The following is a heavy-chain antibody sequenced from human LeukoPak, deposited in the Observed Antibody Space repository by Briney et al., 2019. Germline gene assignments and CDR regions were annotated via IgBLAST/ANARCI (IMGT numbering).Heavy chain of an antibody. D-gene: IGHD3-10*01. CDR1: GDSVSGYY. J-gene: IGHJ3*02. CDR2: THHSGNT. V-gene: IGHV4-59*08. Sequence: SETLSLTCIVSGDSVSGYYWNWIRQPPGKGLEWIGYTHHSGNTLYNPSLKSRVTISVDTSKNQFSLKLSSVTAADTAVYYCASGARGAVMVRGALYSFDIWGQGTMVTVSS. CDR3: ASGARGAVMVRGALYSFDI.